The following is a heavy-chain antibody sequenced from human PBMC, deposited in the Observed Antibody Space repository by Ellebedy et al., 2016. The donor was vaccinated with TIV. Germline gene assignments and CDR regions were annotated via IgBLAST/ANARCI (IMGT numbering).Heavy chain of an antibody. Sequence: SETLSLTXAVSGAPIITSSSSWGFVRQPPGKGLEWIGSVYHSGNNYYNPSLKSRVTISVDTSKNQFFLRLSSVTAADTAVYYCARRSGSSWYGYHFDYWGQGALVTVSS. J-gene: IGHJ4*02. CDR2: VYHSGNN. CDR1: GAPIITSSSS. D-gene: IGHD6-13*01. CDR3: ARRSGSSWYGYHFDY. V-gene: IGHV4-39*01.